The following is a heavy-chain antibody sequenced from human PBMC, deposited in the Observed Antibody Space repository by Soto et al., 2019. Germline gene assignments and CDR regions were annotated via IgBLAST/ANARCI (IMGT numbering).Heavy chain of an antibody. J-gene: IGHJ4*02. CDR3: ARAEVGMPTP. CDR1: GFTVSSNY. Sequence: EVQLVESGGGLVQPGGFVRLSCAASGFTVSSNYMIWVRQAPGKGLEWISVIYTDGGTKYADSVKGRFTISRDTSRNTVYLYMDSLRVEDTAVYFCARAEVGMPTPWGQGTLVTVSP. D-gene: IGHD2-21*01. V-gene: IGHV3-66*01. CDR2: IYTDGGT.